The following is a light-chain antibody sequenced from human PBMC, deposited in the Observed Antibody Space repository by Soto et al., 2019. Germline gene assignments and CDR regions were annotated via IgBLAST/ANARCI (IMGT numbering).Light chain of an antibody. V-gene: IGKV1-27*01. CDR2: AAS. CDR1: QGISYY. J-gene: IGKJ1*01. Sequence: DTKMTQSPSSLSASVGDRVTITCRASQGISYYLAWYQQKPGKVPKLLIYAASTLQSGVPSRFSGSGSGTDFTLTISSLQPEDVATYYCQRYNSASWTFGQGTKVEIK. CDR3: QRYNSASWT.